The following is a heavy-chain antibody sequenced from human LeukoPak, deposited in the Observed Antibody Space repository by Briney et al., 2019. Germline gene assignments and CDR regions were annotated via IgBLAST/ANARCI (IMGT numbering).Heavy chain of an antibody. Sequence: PSETLSLTCAVYGGSFSGYYWSWIRQPPGKGLEWIGEINHSGSTNYNPSLKSRVTISVDPSKNQFSLKLSSVTAADTAVYYCARGGYYYDSSGYYSWYFDYWGQGTLVTVSS. CDR3: ARGGYYYDSSGYYSWYFDY. CDR1: GGSFSGYY. V-gene: IGHV4-34*01. D-gene: IGHD3-22*01. J-gene: IGHJ4*02. CDR2: INHSGST.